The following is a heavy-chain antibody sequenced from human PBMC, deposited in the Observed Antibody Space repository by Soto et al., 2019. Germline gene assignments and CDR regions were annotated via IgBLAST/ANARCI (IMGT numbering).Heavy chain of an antibody. V-gene: IGHV3-73*01. D-gene: IGHD3-10*01. Sequence: GGSLRLSCAASGFTFSGSAMHWVRQASGKGLEWVGRIRSKANSYATAYAASVKGRFTISRDDSKNTAYLQMNSLKTEDTAVYYCTRPGPYVGRGETPTPNDYWGQGTLVTVSS. CDR1: GFTFSGSA. J-gene: IGHJ4*02. CDR2: IRSKANSYAT. CDR3: TRPGPYVGRGETPTPNDY.